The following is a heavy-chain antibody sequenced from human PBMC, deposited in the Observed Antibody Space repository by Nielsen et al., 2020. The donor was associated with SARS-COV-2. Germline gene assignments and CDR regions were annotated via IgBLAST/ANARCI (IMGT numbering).Heavy chain of an antibody. CDR3: ARGRYYYDSSGYYFDY. V-gene: IGHV4-61*02. J-gene: IGHJ4*02. CDR2: IYTSGST. CDR1: GGSISSSSYY. Sequence: SETLSLTCTVSGGSISSSSYYWSWIRQPAGKGLEWIGRIYTSGSTNYNPSLKSRVTMSVDTSKNQFSLKLSSVTAADTAVYYCARGRYYYDSSGYYFDYWGQGTLVTVSS. D-gene: IGHD3-22*01.